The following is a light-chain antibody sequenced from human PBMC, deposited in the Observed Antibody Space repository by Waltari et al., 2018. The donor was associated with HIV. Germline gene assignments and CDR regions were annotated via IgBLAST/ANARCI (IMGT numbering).Light chain of an antibody. CDR2: TAS. V-gene: IGKV1-39*01. J-gene: IGKJ1*01. CDR3: QQSYSTPPT. CDR1: HSINRY. Sequence: DIQVTQSPSSLSASVGDRVTITCRTSHSINRYLNWYQQKPGKAPKLLIYTASSLQSGVPSRFTGSGSGTDFTLTISSLQPEDFATYYCQQSYSTPPTFGQGTKVEIK.